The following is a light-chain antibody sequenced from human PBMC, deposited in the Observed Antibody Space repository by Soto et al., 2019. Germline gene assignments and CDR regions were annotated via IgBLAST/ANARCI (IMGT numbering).Light chain of an antibody. V-gene: IGLV1-44*01. CDR1: GSSIGTNT. CDR3: AAWDGSLNNVL. Sequence: QPVLTQPPSASGTPGQRVIISCSGSGSSIGTNTVNWYRQLPGTAPKFLIYGNNQRPSGVPDRFSGSKSGTSASLAISGLQSEDEADYYCAAWDGSLNNVLFGGGTKLTVL. J-gene: IGLJ2*01. CDR2: GNN.